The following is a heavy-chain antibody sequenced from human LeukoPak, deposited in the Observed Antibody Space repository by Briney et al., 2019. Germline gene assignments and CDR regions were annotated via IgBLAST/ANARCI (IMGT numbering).Heavy chain of an antibody. CDR3: ARSSLNMGYMDV. J-gene: IGHJ6*03. V-gene: IGHV1-8*02. Sequence: ASVKVSCKASGYTFTGYYMHWVRQATGQGLEWMGWMNPNSGDTGYAQKFQGRVTMTRNTSISTAYMELSSLRSEDTAVYYCARSSLNMGYMDVWGKGTTVTIPS. CDR2: MNPNSGDT. CDR1: GYTFTGYY. D-gene: IGHD2/OR15-2a*01.